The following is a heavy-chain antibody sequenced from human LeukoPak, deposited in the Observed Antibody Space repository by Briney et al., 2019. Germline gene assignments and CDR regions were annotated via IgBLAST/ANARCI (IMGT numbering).Heavy chain of an antibody. J-gene: IGHJ4*02. CDR2: VTGSGDGK. CDR3: AKRLSFCFDY. Sequence: GGSLRLSCAASGFTFSNYAMSWVRQAPGKGLEWVSSVTGSGDGKYYADSVKGRFTISRDNSKNTLYLQMNSLRAEDTAVYYCAKRLSFCFDYWGQGTLVTVSS. D-gene: IGHD3-16*02. CDR1: GFTFSNYA. V-gene: IGHV3-23*01.